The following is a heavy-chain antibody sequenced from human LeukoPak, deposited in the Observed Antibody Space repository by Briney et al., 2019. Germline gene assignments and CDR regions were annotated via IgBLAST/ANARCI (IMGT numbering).Heavy chain of an antibody. Sequence: GGSLRLSCAASGFTFSYYGMHWVRQAPGKGLEWVAFIRYDGSNKYYADSVKGRFTISGDNSKNTLYLQMNSLRAEDTAVYYCAKDRYSGYDYGGVLGDYWGQGTLVTVSS. CDR3: AKDRYSGYDYGGVLGDY. J-gene: IGHJ4*02. CDR2: IRYDGSNK. CDR1: GFTFSYYG. D-gene: IGHD5-12*01. V-gene: IGHV3-30*02.